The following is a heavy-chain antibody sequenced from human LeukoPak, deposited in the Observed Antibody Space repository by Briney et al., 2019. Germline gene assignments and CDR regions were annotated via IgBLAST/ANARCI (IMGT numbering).Heavy chain of an antibody. CDR2: ISAYNGNT. CDR1: GYTFTSYG. D-gene: IGHD3-22*01. CDR3: ARTMRAYYYDSSGHLDY. Sequence: ASVKVSCKASGYTFTSYGISWVRPAPGQGLEWMGWISAYNGNTNYAQKLQGRVTMTTDTSTSTAYMELRSLRSDDTAVYYCARTMRAYYYDSSGHLDYWGQGTLVTVSS. J-gene: IGHJ4*02. V-gene: IGHV1-18*01.